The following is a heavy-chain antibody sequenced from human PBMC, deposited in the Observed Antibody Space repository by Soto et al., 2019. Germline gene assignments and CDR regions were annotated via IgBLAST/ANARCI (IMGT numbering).Heavy chain of an antibody. V-gene: IGHV4-61*08. J-gene: IGHJ4*02. Sequence: SETLSLTCTVSGGSISSGGYYWSWIRQPPGKGLEWIGYIYYSGSTNYNPSLKSRVTISVDTSKNQFSLKLSSVTAADTAVYYCARGWYYDSSGYYDLYYFDYWGQGTLVTVSS. CDR3: ARGWYYDSSGYYDLYYFDY. CDR1: GGSISSGGYY. CDR2: IYYSGST. D-gene: IGHD3-22*01.